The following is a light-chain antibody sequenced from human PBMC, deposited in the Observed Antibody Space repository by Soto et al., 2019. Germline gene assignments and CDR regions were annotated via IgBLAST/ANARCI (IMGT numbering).Light chain of an antibody. Sequence: EVVLTQSPDTLSLPPGERATLSCRASQSISSYLAWYQQKPGQAPRLLIYDASSRATGIPARFSGSGSGTDFNLTISSLEPEDFAVYYYQQLTDGPPQWTFGQGNKVEIK. CDR3: QQLTDGPPQWT. V-gene: IGKV3-11*01. CDR2: DAS. J-gene: IGKJ1*01. CDR1: QSISSY.